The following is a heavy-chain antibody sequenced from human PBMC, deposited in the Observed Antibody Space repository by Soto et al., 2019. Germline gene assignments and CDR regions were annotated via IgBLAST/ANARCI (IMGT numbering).Heavy chain of an antibody. CDR1: GFTFSSYG. CDR2: ISYDGSNK. D-gene: IGHD2-15*01. V-gene: IGHV3-30*18. CDR3: AKWGYGGYCSGGSCYRDY. J-gene: IGHJ4*02. Sequence: QVQLVKSGGGVVQPGRSLRLSCAASGFTFSSYGMHWVRQAPGKGLEWVAVISYDGSNKYYADSVKGRFTISRDNSKNTLYLQMNSLRAEDTAVYYCAKWGYGGYCSGGSCYRDYWGQGTLVTVSS.